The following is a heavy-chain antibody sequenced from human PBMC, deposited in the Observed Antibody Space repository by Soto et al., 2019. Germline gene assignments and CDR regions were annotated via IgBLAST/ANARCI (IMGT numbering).Heavy chain of an antibody. Sequence: QVQLQQWGAGLLKPSETLSLTCAVYGGSFSGDYWRWIRQPPGKGLEWIGEINHSGSTNYNPSLKSRVTISVDTSKNQFSLKLSYVTAADTAVYYCARVRRQQLVPGPFDYWGQGTLVTVSS. CDR1: GGSFSGDY. J-gene: IGHJ4*02. V-gene: IGHV4-34*01. D-gene: IGHD6-13*01. CDR2: INHSGST. CDR3: ARVRRQQLVPGPFDY.